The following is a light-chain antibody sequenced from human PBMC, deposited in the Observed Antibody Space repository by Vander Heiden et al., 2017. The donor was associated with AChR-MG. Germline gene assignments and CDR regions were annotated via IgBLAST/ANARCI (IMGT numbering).Light chain of an antibody. CDR2: EVT. CDR1: SSDIGGYNY. CDR3: NSYAGSNNVV. Sequence: QSALTQPPSASGSPGQSVTISCTGSSSDIGGYNYVSWYQHHPAKAPKLLIYEVTKRPAGVPDRFSGSKSGNTASLTVSGLQAEDEAHYYCNSYAGSNNVVFGGGTKLTVL. J-gene: IGLJ2*01. V-gene: IGLV2-8*01.